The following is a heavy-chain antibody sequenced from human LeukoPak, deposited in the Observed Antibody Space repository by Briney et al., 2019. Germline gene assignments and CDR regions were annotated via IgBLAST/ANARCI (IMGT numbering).Heavy chain of an antibody. J-gene: IGHJ4*02. D-gene: IGHD3-10*01. V-gene: IGHV3-48*01. Sequence: GGSLRLSCAVSGSTFSSYSMNWVRQAPGKGLEWVSYISSSNNTIYYADSVKGRFTISRDNAKNSLYLQMNTLRADDTAVYYCARGRWFGESLPAHFEYWGQGTLVTVSS. CDR1: GSTFSSYS. CDR2: ISSSNNTI. CDR3: ARGRWFGESLPAHFEY.